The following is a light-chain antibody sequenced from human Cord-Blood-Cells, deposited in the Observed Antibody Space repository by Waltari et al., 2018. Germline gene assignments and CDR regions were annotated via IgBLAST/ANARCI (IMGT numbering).Light chain of an antibody. Sequence: QSALTQPPSASGSPGQSVTISCTGTSSDVGGHNYVSWYQQHPGKAPKLMIYEVSKRPSGVPDRFSGSKSGNTASLTVSWLQAEDEADYCCSSYAGSNNLVFGGGTKLTVL. CDR2: EVS. V-gene: IGLV2-8*01. J-gene: IGLJ2*01. CDR1: SSDVGGHNY. CDR3: SSYAGSNNLV.